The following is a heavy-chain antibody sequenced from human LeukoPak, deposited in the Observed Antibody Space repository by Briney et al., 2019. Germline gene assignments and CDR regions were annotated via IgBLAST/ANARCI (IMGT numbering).Heavy chain of an antibody. CDR3: ARDTRGYSYGYPFDY. CDR2: IYHSGST. Sequence: PSETLSLTCTVSGYSISSGYYWGWIRQPPGKGLEWIGSIYHSGSTYYNPSLKSRVTISVDTSKNQFSLKLSSVTAADTAVYYCARDTRGYSYGYPFDYWGQGTLVTVSS. D-gene: IGHD5-18*01. CDR1: GYSISSGYY. J-gene: IGHJ4*02. V-gene: IGHV4-38-2*02.